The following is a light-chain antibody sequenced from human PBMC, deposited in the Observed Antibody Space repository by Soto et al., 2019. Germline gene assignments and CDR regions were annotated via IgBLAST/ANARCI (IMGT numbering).Light chain of an antibody. Sequence: QMTQSPSSLFASVGDRVTITCRSSQSITSHLNWYQQKVGQSPKLLIYAASTLQSGVPPRFSGSVSGTEFTLTISGLQREDFATYYGQQSHSAPLTFGGGTKVEIK. V-gene: IGKV1-39*01. CDR3: QQSHSAPLT. CDR1: QSITSH. J-gene: IGKJ4*01. CDR2: AAS.